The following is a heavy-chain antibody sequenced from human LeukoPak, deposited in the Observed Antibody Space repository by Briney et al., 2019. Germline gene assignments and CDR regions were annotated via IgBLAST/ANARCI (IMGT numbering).Heavy chain of an antibody. Sequence: GASVKVSCKASGYSFTGNFIHWVRQATGQGLEWMGWMNPNSGNTGYAQKFQGRVTITRDTSISTAYMELSSLRSEDTAVYYCARGYDFWSGHSSLFDYWGQGTLVTVSS. V-gene: IGHV1-8*03. CDR1: GYSFTGNF. CDR2: MNPNSGNT. D-gene: IGHD3-3*01. CDR3: ARGYDFWSGHSSLFDY. J-gene: IGHJ4*02.